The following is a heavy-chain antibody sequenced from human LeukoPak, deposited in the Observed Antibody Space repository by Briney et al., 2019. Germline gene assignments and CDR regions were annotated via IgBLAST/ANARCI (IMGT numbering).Heavy chain of an antibody. Sequence: GGSLRLSCAASGFTFSSYAMTWVRQAPGKGLEWVSHISGRGDSTYSADSVKGRFTISRDNSKNTLYLQMNSLRAEDTAVYYCAKDLRDIVVLATAPKVYWGQGTLVTVSS. CDR1: GFTFSSYA. J-gene: IGHJ4*02. CDR3: AKDLRDIVVLATAPKVY. V-gene: IGHV3-23*01. CDR2: ISGRGDST. D-gene: IGHD2-2*01.